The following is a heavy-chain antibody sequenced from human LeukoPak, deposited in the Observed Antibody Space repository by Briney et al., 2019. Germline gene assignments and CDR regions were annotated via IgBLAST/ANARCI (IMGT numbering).Heavy chain of an antibody. V-gene: IGHV3-21*01. J-gene: IGHJ3*02. CDR2: ISSSSSYI. D-gene: IGHD4-17*01. Sequence: GGSLRLSCAASGFTFSSYSMNWVRQAPGKGLEWVSSISSSSSYIYYADSVKGRFAISRDNAKNSLYLQMNSLRAEDTAVYYCASYGDYNDAFDIWGQGTMVTVSS. CDR1: GFTFSSYS. CDR3: ASYGDYNDAFDI.